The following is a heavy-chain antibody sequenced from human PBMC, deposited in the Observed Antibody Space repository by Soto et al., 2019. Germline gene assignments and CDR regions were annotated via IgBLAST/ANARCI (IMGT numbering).Heavy chain of an antibody. CDR2: ISSSSSYI. CDR3: ARAPPTHYGDGPSYYFDY. J-gene: IGHJ4*02. CDR1: GFTFSSYS. D-gene: IGHD4-17*01. Sequence: GGSPRLSCAASGFTFSSYSMNWVRQAPGKGLEWVSSISSSSSYIYYADSVKGRFTISRDNAKNSLYLQMNSLRAEDTAVYYCARAPPTHYGDGPSYYFDYWGQGTLVTVSS. V-gene: IGHV3-21*01.